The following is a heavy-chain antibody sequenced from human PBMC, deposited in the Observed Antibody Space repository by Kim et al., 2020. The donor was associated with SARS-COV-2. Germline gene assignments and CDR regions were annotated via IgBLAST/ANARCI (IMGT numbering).Heavy chain of an antibody. D-gene: IGHD4-4*01. CDR2: IYYSGNT. CDR1: GSSISSYY. J-gene: IGHJ5*02. V-gene: IGHV4-59*08. CDR3: ARLHGYSNYQFDP. Sequence: SETLSLTCTVSGSSISSYYWSWIRQPPGKGLEWIGYIYYSGNTNYNPSLKSRVTISVDTSKNQFSLKLSSVTAADTAVYYCARLHGYSNYQFDPWGQGTLVTVSS.